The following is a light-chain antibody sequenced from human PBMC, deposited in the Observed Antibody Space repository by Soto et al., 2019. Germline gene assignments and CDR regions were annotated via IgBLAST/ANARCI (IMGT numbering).Light chain of an antibody. CDR2: AAS. CDR3: QQGDSFPFT. CDR1: QDISSW. J-gene: IGKJ4*01. Sequence: DIQMTQSPSSVSAYVGDRVTITCRASQDISSWVAWYQQKPGKAPKLLISAASSLQSGVPRRFSGSGSGTDFTLIISSLQPEDFATYFCQQGDSFPFTLGGGTKVDIK. V-gene: IGKV1-12*01.